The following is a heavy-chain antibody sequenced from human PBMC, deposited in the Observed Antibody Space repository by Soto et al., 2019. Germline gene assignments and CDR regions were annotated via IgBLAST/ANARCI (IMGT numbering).Heavy chain of an antibody. Sequence: QVQLVESGGGVVQPGRSLRLSCAASGFTFSSYAMHWVRQAPGKGLEWVAVISYDGSNKYYADSVKGRFTISRDNSKNKLYMQMNSRRAEDTSVYYCARDAIRSGWSPAYFNYWGQGTLVTVSS. J-gene: IGHJ4*02. V-gene: IGHV3-30-3*01. CDR1: GFTFSSYA. D-gene: IGHD6-19*01. CDR3: ARDAIRSGWSPAYFNY. CDR2: ISYDGSNK.